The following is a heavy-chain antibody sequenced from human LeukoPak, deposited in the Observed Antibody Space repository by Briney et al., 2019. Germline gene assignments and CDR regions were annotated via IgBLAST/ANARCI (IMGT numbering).Heavy chain of an antibody. CDR3: ARESGRPKYYYDSSGDNDGGWLQH. Sequence: PSETLSLTCTVSGGSISSDGYYWSWIRQPPGEGPEWIGHIQHSGATHYNSSLKSRVTISMDRSKNQFSLKLSSVTAADTAVYYCARESGRPKYYYDSSGDNDGGWLQHWGQGTLVTVSS. J-gene: IGHJ1*01. CDR2: IQHSGAT. V-gene: IGHV4-30-2*01. D-gene: IGHD3-22*01. CDR1: GGSISSDGYY.